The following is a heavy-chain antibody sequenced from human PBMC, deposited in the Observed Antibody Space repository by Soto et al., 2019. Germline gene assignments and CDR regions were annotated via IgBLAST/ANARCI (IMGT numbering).Heavy chain of an antibody. CDR3: ARDSENSDYYYGMDV. V-gene: IGHV4-59*01. CDR2: IYYSGST. Sequence: SETLSLTCTVSGGSISSYYWSWIRQPPGKGLEWIGYIYYSGSTNYNPSLKSRVTISVDTSKNQFSLKLSSVTAADTAVYYCARDSENSDYYYGMDVWGQGTTVTVSS. CDR1: GGSISSYY. J-gene: IGHJ6*02.